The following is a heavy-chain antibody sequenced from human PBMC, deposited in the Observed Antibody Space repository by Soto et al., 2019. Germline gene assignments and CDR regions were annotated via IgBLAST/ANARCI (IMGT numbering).Heavy chain of an antibody. D-gene: IGHD6-6*01. J-gene: IGHJ6*02. CDR1: GYTFTSYG. CDR3: ARGDKYSSSPYGMDV. V-gene: IGHV1-18*04. Sequence: ASVKVSCKASGYTFTSYGISWVREAPGQGLEWMGWISAYNGNTNYAQKLQGRVTMTTDTSTSTAYMELRSLRSDDTAVYYCARGDKYSSSPYGMDVWGQGITVTVSS. CDR2: ISAYNGNT.